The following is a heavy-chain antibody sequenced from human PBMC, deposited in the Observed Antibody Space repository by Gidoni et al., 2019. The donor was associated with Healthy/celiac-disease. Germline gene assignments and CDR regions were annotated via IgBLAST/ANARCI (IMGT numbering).Heavy chain of an antibody. CDR3: ARVALGYRGSRFRWFDP. D-gene: IGHD1-1*01. CDR1: GGSFSGYY. Sequence: QVQLQQWGAGLLKPSETLSLTCAVYGGSFSGYYWSWIRQPPGKGLEWIGEINHSGSTNYNPSLKSRVTISVDTSKNQFSLKLSSVTAADTAVYYCARVALGYRGSRFRWFDPWGQGTLVTVSS. J-gene: IGHJ5*02. V-gene: IGHV4-34*01. CDR2: INHSGST.